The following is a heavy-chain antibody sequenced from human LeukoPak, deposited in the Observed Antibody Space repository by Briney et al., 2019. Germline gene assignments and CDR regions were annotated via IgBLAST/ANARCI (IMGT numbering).Heavy chain of an antibody. Sequence: GGSLRLSCAASGLTFSIYAMSWVRQAPGKGLEWVSAISGSGGSTYYADSVKGRFTISRDNSKNTLYLQMNSLRAEDTAVYYCAKYLVVEETFDYWGQGTLVTVSS. CDR3: AKYLVVEETFDY. CDR2: ISGSGGST. J-gene: IGHJ4*02. D-gene: IGHD2-15*01. CDR1: GLTFSIYA. V-gene: IGHV3-23*01.